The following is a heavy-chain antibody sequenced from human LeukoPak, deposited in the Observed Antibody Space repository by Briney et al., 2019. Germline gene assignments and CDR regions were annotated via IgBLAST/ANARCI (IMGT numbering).Heavy chain of an antibody. Sequence: GASVKVSCKVSGYTLTELSMHWVRQAPGKGLEWMGGFDPEDGETTYAQKFQGRVTMTEDTSTDTAYMELSSLRSEDTAVYYCATDGGITMVRGVITGTTGFDYWGQGTLVTVSS. CDR3: ATDGGITMVRGVITGTTGFDY. CDR2: FDPEDGET. CDR1: GYTLTELS. D-gene: IGHD3-10*01. V-gene: IGHV1-24*01. J-gene: IGHJ4*02.